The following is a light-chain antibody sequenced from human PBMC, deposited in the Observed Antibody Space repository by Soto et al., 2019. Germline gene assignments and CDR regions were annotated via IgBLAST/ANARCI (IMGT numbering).Light chain of an antibody. J-gene: IGLJ3*02. V-gene: IGLV2-11*01. CDR1: SSDVGGHNL. Sequence: QSALTQPRSVSGSPGQSVTISCTGTSSDVGGHNLVSWYQQHPGKAPKLVIYDVSKCPSGVPDRFFGSKSGNTASLTISGLQAEDEADYYCCSYAGSSLWVFGGGTKLTVL. CDR3: CSYAGSSLWV. CDR2: DVS.